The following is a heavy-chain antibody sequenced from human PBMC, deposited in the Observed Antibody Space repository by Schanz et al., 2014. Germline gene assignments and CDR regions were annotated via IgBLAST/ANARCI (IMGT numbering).Heavy chain of an antibody. V-gene: IGHV3-23*01. CDR2: ILGLASTT. J-gene: IGHJ4*02. CDR1: EFTFSTDA. D-gene: IGHD1-20*01. CDR3: ANNWNLDY. Sequence: DVHLLESGGGLVQPGGSLRLSCAASEFTFSTDAMSWVRQAPGKGLEWLSAILGLASTTYYADSVKGRFTISRDNSKNTLYLQMNSLRAEDTAVYYCANNWNLDYWGQGTLVNVSS.